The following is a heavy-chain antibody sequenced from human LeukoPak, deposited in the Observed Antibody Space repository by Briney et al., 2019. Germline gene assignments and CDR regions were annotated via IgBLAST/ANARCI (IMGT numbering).Heavy chain of an antibody. J-gene: IGHJ4*02. Sequence: ASVKVSCKASGYTFTGYYMHWVRQAPGQGLEWMGWINPNSGGTNYAQKFQGRVTMTRDTSISTAYMELSRLRSDDTAVYYCARDHVGATTKFDYWGQGTLVTVSP. V-gene: IGHV1-2*02. CDR1: GYTFTGYY. CDR2: INPNSGGT. CDR3: ARDHVGATTKFDY. D-gene: IGHD1-26*01.